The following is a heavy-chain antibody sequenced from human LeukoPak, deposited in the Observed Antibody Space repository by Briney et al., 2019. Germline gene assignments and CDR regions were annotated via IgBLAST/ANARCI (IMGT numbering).Heavy chain of an antibody. CDR1: GGSISSYY. CDR2: IYYSGST. CDR3: ARARDYYGTFDY. V-gene: IGHV4-59*01. Sequence: SETLSLTCTVSGGSISSYYWSWIRQPPGKGLEWIGYIYYSGSTNYNPSLKSRVTISVDTSKNQYSLKLSSVTAADTAVYYCARARDYYGTFDYWGQGTLVTVSS. D-gene: IGHD3-10*01. J-gene: IGHJ4*02.